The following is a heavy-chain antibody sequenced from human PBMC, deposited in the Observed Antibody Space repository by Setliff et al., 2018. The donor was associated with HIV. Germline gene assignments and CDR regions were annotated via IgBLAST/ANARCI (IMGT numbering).Heavy chain of an antibody. Sequence: SETLSLTCTVSGGSISSDSYYWSWIRQPAGKGLEWIGRIYTSGSTNYNPSLKSRVTISVDTSKNQFSLKLSSVTAADTAVYYCAKTSVGATGLYAFDIWGQGTMVTVSS. CDR2: IYTSGST. J-gene: IGHJ3*02. CDR3: AKTSVGATGLYAFDI. CDR1: GGSISSDSYY. D-gene: IGHD1-26*01. V-gene: IGHV4-61*02.